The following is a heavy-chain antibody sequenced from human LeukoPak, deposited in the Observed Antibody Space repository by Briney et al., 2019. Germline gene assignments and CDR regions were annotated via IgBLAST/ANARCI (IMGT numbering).Heavy chain of an antibody. CDR1: GFTFSSSG. Sequence: GGSLRLSCAASGFTFSSSGMIWVRQAPGKGLEWVSAISGSGDRAYHADSVKGRLTISRDNSKNTLYLQMNSLRAEDTAVYYCAKGYYGSGSYGWFDPWGQGTLVTVSS. V-gene: IGHV3-23*01. J-gene: IGHJ5*02. D-gene: IGHD3-10*01. CDR3: AKGYYGSGSYGWFDP. CDR2: ISGSGDRA.